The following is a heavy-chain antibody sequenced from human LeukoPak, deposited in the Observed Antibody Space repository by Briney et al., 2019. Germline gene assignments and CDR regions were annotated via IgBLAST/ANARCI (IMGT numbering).Heavy chain of an antibody. D-gene: IGHD2-2*01. Sequence: LSPTCAVYGGSFSGYYWSWIRQAPGKGLEWVSYISSSGSTIYYADSVKGRFTISRDNAKNSLYLQMNSLRAEDTAVYYCARTATSSMEGDYWGQGTLVTVSS. CDR3: ARTATSSMEGDY. CDR2: ISSSGSTI. CDR1: GGSFSGYY. V-gene: IGHV3-11*01. J-gene: IGHJ4*02.